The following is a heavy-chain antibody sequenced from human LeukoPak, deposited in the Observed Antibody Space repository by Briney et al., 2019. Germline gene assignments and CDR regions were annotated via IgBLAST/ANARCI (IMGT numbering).Heavy chain of an antibody. CDR1: GGSTSSSSYY. Sequence: SETLSLTCTVSGGSTSSSSYYWGWIRQPPGKGLEWIGSIYYSGSTYYNPSLKSRVTISVDKSKNQFSLKLSSVTAADTAVYYCAREQPCSGGSCTGAFDIWGQGTMVTVSS. V-gene: IGHV4-39*07. D-gene: IGHD2-15*01. J-gene: IGHJ3*02. CDR3: AREQPCSGGSCTGAFDI. CDR2: IYYSGST.